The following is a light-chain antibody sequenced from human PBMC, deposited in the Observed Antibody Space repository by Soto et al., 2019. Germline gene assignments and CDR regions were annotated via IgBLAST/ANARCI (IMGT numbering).Light chain of an antibody. CDR3: LQGVA. CDR2: AAS. CDR1: QGIRND. Sequence: DVQMTQSPSSLSASVGDRVTITCRASQGIRNDLGWYQQKPGKAPKRLIYAASSLQSGVPSRFSGSRAGTEFTRTISSLQPEDFATYYWLQGVACGQGTKVEIK. V-gene: IGKV1-17*01. J-gene: IGKJ1*01.